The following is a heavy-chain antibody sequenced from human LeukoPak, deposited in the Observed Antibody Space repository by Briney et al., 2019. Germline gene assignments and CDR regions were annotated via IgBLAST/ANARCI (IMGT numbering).Heavy chain of an antibody. D-gene: IGHD4-23*01. J-gene: IGHJ3*02. CDR1: GGTIRNYY. CDR2: IYYSGST. CDR3: ARVRGYGGNEARAFDI. V-gene: IGHV4-59*01. Sequence: SETLSLTCTVSGGTIRNYYWSWIRQPPGKGLEWIGNIYYSGSTNYNPSLKGRITISVETSKNQFSLKLSSVTAADTAVYYCARVRGYGGNEARAFDIWGQGTMVTVSS.